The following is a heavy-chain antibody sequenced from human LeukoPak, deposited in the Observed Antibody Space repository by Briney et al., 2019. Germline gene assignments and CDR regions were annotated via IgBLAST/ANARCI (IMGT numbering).Heavy chain of an antibody. D-gene: IGHD3-10*01. CDR1: GGTFSSYA. J-gene: IGHJ5*02. V-gene: IGHV1-69*13. CDR2: TIPIFGTA. Sequence: GASVKVSCKASGGTFSSYAISWVRQAPGQGLEWMGGTIPIFGTANYAQKFQGRVTITADESTSTAYMELSSLRSEDTAVYYCARGPSRLWFGGTSNWFDPWGQGTLVTVSS. CDR3: ARGPSRLWFGGTSNWFDP.